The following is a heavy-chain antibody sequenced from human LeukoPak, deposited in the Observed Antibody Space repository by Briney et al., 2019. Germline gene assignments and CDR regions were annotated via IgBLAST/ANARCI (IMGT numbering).Heavy chain of an antibody. CDR2: IYPGDSDT. Sequence: GESLKISCKGSGYSFSSHWIGWVRQMPGKGLEWMGIIYPGDSDTRYSPSFQGQVTISADKSISTAYLQWSSLKASDTAMYYCARSHGGKGVRYYYMDVWGKGTTVTVSS. CDR3: ARSHGGKGVRYYYMDV. V-gene: IGHV5-51*01. J-gene: IGHJ6*03. CDR1: GYSFSSHW. D-gene: IGHD4-23*01.